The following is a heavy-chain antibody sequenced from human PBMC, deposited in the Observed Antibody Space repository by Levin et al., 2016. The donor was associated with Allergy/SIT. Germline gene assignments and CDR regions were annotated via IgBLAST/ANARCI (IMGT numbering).Heavy chain of an antibody. CDR3: AKDNDYGDPWGYFDY. CDR2: ISWNSGSI. Sequence: GGSLRLSCAASGFTFDDYAMHWVRQAPGKGLEWVSGISWNSGSIGYADSVKGRFTISRDNAKNSLYLQMNSLRAEDTALYYCAKDNDYGDPWGYFDYWGQGTLVTVSS. J-gene: IGHJ4*02. D-gene: IGHD4-17*01. CDR1: GFTFDDYA. V-gene: IGHV3-9*01.